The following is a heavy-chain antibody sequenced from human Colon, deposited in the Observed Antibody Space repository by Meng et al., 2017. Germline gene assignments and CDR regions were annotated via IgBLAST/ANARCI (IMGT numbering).Heavy chain of an antibody. D-gene: IGHD3-9*01. CDR3: ARDFKYDILTGYYSRSYYYTMDV. CDR1: GFIFTTYD. Sequence: GESLKISCAASGFIFTTYDMNWVRQAPGEGLEWVSYISSDGNTIYYADSVKGRFTISRDNAKNSLYLQMNSLRAEDTAFYYCARDFKYDILTGYYSRSYYYTMDVWGQGTTVTVSS. J-gene: IGHJ6*02. V-gene: IGHV3-48*03. CDR2: ISSDGNTI.